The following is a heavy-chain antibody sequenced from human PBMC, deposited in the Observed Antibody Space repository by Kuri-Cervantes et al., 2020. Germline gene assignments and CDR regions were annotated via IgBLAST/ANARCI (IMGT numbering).Heavy chain of an antibody. J-gene: IGHJ2*01. V-gene: IGHV1-69*13. CDR2: IIPIFGTA. CDR1: GYTFTSYG. D-gene: IGHD4-17*01. Sequence: SVKVSCKASGYTFTSYGISWVRQAPGQGLEWMGGIIPIFGTANYAQKFQGRVTITADESTSTAYMELSSLRSEDTAVYYCARVYDDYGDYGIYWYFDLWGRGTLVTVSS. CDR3: ARVYDDYGDYGIYWYFDL.